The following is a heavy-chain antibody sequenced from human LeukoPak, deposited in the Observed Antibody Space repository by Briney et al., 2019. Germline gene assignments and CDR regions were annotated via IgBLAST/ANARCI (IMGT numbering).Heavy chain of an antibody. CDR2: ISSSSSYI. CDR3: ARGRGEYSSSSGNYFDY. V-gene: IGHV3-21*01. D-gene: IGHD6-6*01. J-gene: IGHJ4*02. CDR1: GFTFSSYS. Sequence: PGGSLRLSCAASGFTFSSYSMNWVRQAPGKGLEWVSSISSSSSYIYYADSVKGRFTIPRDNAKNSLYLQMNSLRAEDTAVYYCARGRGEYSSSSGNYFDYWGQGTLVTVSS.